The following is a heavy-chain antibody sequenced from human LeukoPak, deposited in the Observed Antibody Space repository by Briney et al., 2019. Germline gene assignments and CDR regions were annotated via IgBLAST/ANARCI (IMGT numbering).Heavy chain of an antibody. V-gene: IGHV4-59*11. CDR1: GGPISSHY. CDR2: ISYSGRI. CDR3: ARGAGWWDY. D-gene: IGHD2-15*01. J-gene: IGHJ4*02. Sequence: SETLSLACTVSGGPISSHYWSWIRQPPGEGLEWIGYISYSGRINYNPSLKSRVTLSLDTSKNQFSLTLTSVTAADTAVYYCARGAGWWDYWGQGTLVTVSS.